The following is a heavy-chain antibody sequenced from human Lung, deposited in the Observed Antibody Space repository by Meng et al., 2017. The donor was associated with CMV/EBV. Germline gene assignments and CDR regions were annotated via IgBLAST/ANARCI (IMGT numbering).Heavy chain of an antibody. CDR2: IYHTGSR. V-gene: IGHV4-59*01. CDR1: GGSISSYY. Sequence: SXTLSLTCTVSGGSISSYYWSWIRQTPGKQLEYIGYIYHTGSRIYSPSLKTRVTMSLDTSKSQFSLNLNSVTAADTAVYYCANTRYGYYYSDYWGQGMLVTVSS. CDR3: ANTRYGYYYSDY. J-gene: IGHJ4*02. D-gene: IGHD5-18*01.